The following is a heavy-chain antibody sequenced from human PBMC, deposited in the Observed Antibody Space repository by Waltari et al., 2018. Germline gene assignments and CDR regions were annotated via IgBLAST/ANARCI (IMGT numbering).Heavy chain of an antibody. D-gene: IGHD3-22*01. V-gene: IGHV4-4*07. CDR1: GGSISRYY. CDR3: ARDVGLATYYDSSGYRNWFDP. Sequence: QVQLQASGPGLVKPSETLSLTCTVPGGSISRYYWSWIRQPAGKGLEWIGRIYTSGSTHDNPSLKSRVTMSVDTSKSRFSRKLSSVTAADTAVYYCARDVGLATYYDSSGYRNWFDPWGQGTLVTVSS. J-gene: IGHJ5*02. CDR2: IYTSGST.